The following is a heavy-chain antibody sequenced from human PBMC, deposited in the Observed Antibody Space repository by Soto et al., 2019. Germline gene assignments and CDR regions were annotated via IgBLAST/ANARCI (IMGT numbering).Heavy chain of an antibody. J-gene: IGHJ6*02. CDR3: ARDQELGYASTDYYYYGMDV. CDR2: IIPIFGTA. CDR1: GGTFSSYA. D-gene: IGHD3-22*01. Sequence: GASVKVSCKASGGTFSSYAISWVRQAPGQGLEWMGGIIPIFGTANYAQKFQGRVTITADESTSTAYMELSSLRSEDTAVYYCARDQELGYASTDYYYYGMDVWGQGTTVTVSS. V-gene: IGHV1-69*13.